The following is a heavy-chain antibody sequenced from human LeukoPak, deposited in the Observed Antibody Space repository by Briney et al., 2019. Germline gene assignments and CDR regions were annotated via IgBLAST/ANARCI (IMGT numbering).Heavy chain of an antibody. CDR1: GFTFSSYG. Sequence: PGRSLRLSCAASGFTFSSYGMHWVRQAPGKGLEWVAVIWYDGSNKYYADSVKGRFTISRDNSKNTLYLQMNSLRAEDTAVYYCARVIVDTAMVRGEVYGMDVWGQGTTVTVSS. D-gene: IGHD5-18*01. CDR2: IWYDGSNK. CDR3: ARVIVDTAMVRGEVYGMDV. V-gene: IGHV3-33*01. J-gene: IGHJ6*02.